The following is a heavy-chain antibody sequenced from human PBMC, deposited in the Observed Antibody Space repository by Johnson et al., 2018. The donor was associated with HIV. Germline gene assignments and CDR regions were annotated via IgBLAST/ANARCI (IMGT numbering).Heavy chain of an antibody. CDR3: ARAQGDRGAYDAFDI. CDR2: INWNAGRM. J-gene: IGHJ3*02. Sequence: VQLVESGGGVVRPGGSLRLSCTASGFTFEDFGMSWVRQVPGKGLEWVSGINWNAGRMGYADSVRGRFTISRDNAKNSLYLQMDSLRVEDTARYYCARAQGDRGAYDAFDIWGQGTMVTVSS. D-gene: IGHD3-10*01. CDR1: GFTFEDFG. V-gene: IGHV3-20*04.